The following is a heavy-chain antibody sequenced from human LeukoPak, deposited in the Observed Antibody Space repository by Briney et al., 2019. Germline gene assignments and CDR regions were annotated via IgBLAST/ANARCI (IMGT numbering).Heavy chain of an antibody. J-gene: IGHJ4*02. V-gene: IGHV3-30*04. CDR1: GFTFNNYP. Sequence: GGSLRLSCTTSGFTFNNYPMHWVRQAPGKGLEWVATISHDGSDENYADYVKGRFIISRDNSMKSLFLQMNSLIIDDTAVYYCAREGLGFDYWGQGTLVAVSS. CDR2: ISHDGSDE. CDR3: AREGLGFDY. D-gene: IGHD7-27*01.